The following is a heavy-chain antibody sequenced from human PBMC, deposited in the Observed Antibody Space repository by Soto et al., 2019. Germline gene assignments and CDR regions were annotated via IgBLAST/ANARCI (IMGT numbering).Heavy chain of an antibody. Sequence: ASVKVSCKASGYTFTTYAMHWVRQAPGQRLEWMGWINAANGNTKYSQKFQGRITIIRDTSASTAYMELSSLRSEDTAVYYCATPGGGWYYYFDYWGQGTLVTV. D-gene: IGHD6-19*01. CDR1: GYTFTTYA. J-gene: IGHJ4*02. V-gene: IGHV1-3*01. CDR3: ATPGGGWYYYFDY. CDR2: INAANGNT.